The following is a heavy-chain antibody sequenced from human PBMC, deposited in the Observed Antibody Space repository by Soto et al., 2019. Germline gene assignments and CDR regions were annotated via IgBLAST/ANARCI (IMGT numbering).Heavy chain of an antibody. CDR2: IIPIFGTA. Sequence: SVKVSCKASGGTFSSYAISWVRQAPGQGLEWMGGIIPIFGTANYAQKFQGRVTITADESTSTAYMELSSLKTEDTAVYYCTTDHEGYGAPGVWFDPWGQGTLVTVSS. J-gene: IGHJ5*02. CDR1: GGTFSSYA. CDR3: TTDHEGYGAPGVWFDP. D-gene: IGHD5-12*01. V-gene: IGHV1-69*13.